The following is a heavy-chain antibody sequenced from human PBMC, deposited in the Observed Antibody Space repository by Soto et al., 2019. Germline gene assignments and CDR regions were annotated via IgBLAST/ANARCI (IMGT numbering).Heavy chain of an antibody. Sequence: ETLSLTCPVSGGSVSSGSYYWSWIRQPPGKGLEWIGYIYYSGSTNYNPSLESRVTISVDTSKNQCSLKLSSVTAADTAVYYCAGDRAPRDYYYGMDVWGQGTTVTVSS. CDR1: GGSVSSGSYY. CDR2: IYYSGST. V-gene: IGHV4-61*01. J-gene: IGHJ6*02. CDR3: AGDRAPRDYYYGMDV.